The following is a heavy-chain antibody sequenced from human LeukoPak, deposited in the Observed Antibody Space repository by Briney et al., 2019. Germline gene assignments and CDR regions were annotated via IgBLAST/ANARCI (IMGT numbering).Heavy chain of an antibody. Sequence: TSETLSLTCSVSGVSICSYYWNWIRQPPGTGLEGIGYVRWSRSTNYNASLKSRVPISVDTSKSQFSLKLSSATAADTAFFFFQAEDGIRDFDYWGQGTLLTVSS. CDR1: GVSICSYY. J-gene: IGHJ4*02. V-gene: IGHV4-59*08. D-gene: IGHD2-21*01. CDR3: QAEDGIRDFDY. CDR2: VRWSRST.